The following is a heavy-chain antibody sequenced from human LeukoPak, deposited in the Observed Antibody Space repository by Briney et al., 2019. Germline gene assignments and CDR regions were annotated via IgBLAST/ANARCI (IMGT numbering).Heavy chain of an antibody. V-gene: IGHV3-21*01. D-gene: IGHD3-10*01. CDR3: ARDRLKSYGSGSLYPSDY. J-gene: IGHJ4*02. CDR1: GFTFSSYS. CDR2: ISSSSSYI. Sequence: GGSLRLSCAASGFTFSSYSMNWVRQAPGKGLEWVSSISSSSSYIYYADSVKGRFTISRDNAKNSLYLQMNSLRAEDTAVYYCARDRLKSYGSGSLYPSDYWGQGTLVTVSS.